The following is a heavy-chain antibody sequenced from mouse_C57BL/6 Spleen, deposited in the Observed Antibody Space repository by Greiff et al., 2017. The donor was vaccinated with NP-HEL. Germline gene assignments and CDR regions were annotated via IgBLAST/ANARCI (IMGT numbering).Heavy chain of an antibody. CDR3: ARDYDYDGFAY. CDR1: GFTFSSYA. D-gene: IGHD2-4*01. CDR2: ISDGGSYT. V-gene: IGHV5-4*01. J-gene: IGHJ3*01. Sequence: EVQVVESGGGLVKPGGSLKLSCAASGFTFSSYAMSWVRQTPEKRLEWVATISDGGSYTYYPDNVKGRFTISRDNAMHNLYRQMSHLKSEYTAMYYGARDYDYDGFAYWGQGTLVTVSA.